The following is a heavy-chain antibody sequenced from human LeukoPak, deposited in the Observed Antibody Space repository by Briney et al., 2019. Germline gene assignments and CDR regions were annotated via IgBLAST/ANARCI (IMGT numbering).Heavy chain of an antibody. J-gene: IGHJ3*02. Sequence: GGSLRLSCAASKFTLSDSYMGWMRQAPGKGLDWVSYISNSGTTMYYADSVKGRFTISRDNAKNSLYLQMNSLRAEDTAVYYCARAAGSYAFDIWGQGTMVTVSS. D-gene: IGHD3-10*01. CDR3: ARAAGSYAFDI. CDR1: KFTLSDSY. V-gene: IGHV3-11*04. CDR2: ISNSGTTM.